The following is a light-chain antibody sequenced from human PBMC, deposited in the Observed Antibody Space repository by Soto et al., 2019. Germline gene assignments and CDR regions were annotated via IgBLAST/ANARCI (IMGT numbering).Light chain of an antibody. CDR2: AAS. CDR3: QQGNRFPSIT. V-gene: IGKV1-6*01. CDR1: LDIGSD. J-gene: IGKJ5*01. Sequence: ATQNIQTPYSLSAGVGGRIPITSRASLDIGSDLSWYQQKPGKAPTLLIYAASNLQSGVPSRFRGSRSGTEITLTVSCLHPEHFATYYCQQGNRFPSITCGQGTRLEIK.